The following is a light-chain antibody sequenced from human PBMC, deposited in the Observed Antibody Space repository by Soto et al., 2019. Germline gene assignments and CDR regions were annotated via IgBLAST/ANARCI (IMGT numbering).Light chain of an antibody. Sequence: QMTQSPSSLSASVGEKIIITCRASRDVGSDVSWYQQKPGQAPKLLIYAASNLYTGVPSRFSGSRSGTEFTLTISSLQPEDFASYYCLQDYGDSWTFGQGTKVEIE. V-gene: IGKV1-6*01. CDR2: AAS. CDR1: RDVGSD. J-gene: IGKJ1*01. CDR3: LQDYGDSWT.